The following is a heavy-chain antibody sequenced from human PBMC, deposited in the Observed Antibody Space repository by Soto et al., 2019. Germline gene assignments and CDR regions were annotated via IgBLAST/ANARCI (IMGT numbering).Heavy chain of an antibody. V-gene: IGHV3-13*01. J-gene: IGHJ4*02. CDR1: EFTFSNYA. Sequence: PGGSLRLSCAASEFTFSNYAMSWVRQAPGKGLEWVSAIGSAGDTYYPGSVKGRFTISRENAKNSLYLQMNSLRAGDTAVYYCARGPHAAAAHKDSLDYWGRGILVTVSS. CDR3: ARGPHAAAAHKDSLDY. CDR2: IGSAGDT. D-gene: IGHD6-13*01.